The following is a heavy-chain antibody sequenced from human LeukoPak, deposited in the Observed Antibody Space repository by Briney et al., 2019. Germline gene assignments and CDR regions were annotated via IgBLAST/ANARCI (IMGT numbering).Heavy chain of an antibody. D-gene: IGHD3-22*01. Sequence: AGGSLRLSCAASGFTVSSNYMSWVRQAPGKGLEWVSVIYSGGSTYYADSVKGRFTISRDNSKNTLYLQMNSLRAEDTAVYYCATPLYYYDSSGYYDYWGQGTLVTVSS. CDR1: GFTVSSNY. CDR2: IYSGGST. CDR3: ATPLYYYDSSGYYDY. J-gene: IGHJ4*02. V-gene: IGHV3-53*05.